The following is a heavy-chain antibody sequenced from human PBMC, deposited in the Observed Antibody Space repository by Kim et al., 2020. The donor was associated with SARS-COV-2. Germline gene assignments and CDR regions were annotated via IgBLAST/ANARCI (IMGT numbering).Heavy chain of an antibody. D-gene: IGHD2-2*01. CDR3: ASPDIVVVPAATYGMDV. V-gene: IGHV1-2*06. CDR2: INPNSGGT. J-gene: IGHJ6*02. CDR1: GYTFTGYY. Sequence: ASVKVSCKASGYTFTGYYMHWVRQAPGQGLEWMGRINPNSGGTNYAQKFQGRVTMTRDTSISTAYMELSRLRSDDTAVYYCASPDIVVVPAATYGMDVWGQGTTVTVSS.